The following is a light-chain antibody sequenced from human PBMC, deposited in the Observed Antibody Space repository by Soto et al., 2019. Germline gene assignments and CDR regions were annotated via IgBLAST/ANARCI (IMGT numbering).Light chain of an antibody. V-gene: IGKV1-39*01. CDR2: ADS. CDR1: QHISNF. Sequence: DIQMTQSPSSLSASIGDTVTITCRASQHISNFVNWYQQRPGTAPKLLIYADSTLHPAFPSRFSGVVFGTDFTLTINSLQPDDFVTYFCQHSTSTHVTFGHVTRLEI. CDR3: QHSTSTHVT. J-gene: IGKJ2*01.